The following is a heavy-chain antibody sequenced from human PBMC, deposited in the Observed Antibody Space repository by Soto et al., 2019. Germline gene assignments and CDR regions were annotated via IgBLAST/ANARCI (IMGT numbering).Heavy chain of an antibody. J-gene: IGHJ6*02. CDR2: VYYGGST. D-gene: IGHD3-22*01. Sequence: QLHLQESGPGLVKPSETLSLTCTVSGGSISSSSYYWGWIRQPPGKGLEWIGNVYYGGSTYYNPSLKSLVTISVETSKSQFSLKLSSVTAADTAVYYCAGGDYYHSSGYYFYYYTMDVWDQGTTVTVSS. CDR3: AGGDYYHSSGYYFYYYTMDV. V-gene: IGHV4-39*01. CDR1: GGSISSSSYY.